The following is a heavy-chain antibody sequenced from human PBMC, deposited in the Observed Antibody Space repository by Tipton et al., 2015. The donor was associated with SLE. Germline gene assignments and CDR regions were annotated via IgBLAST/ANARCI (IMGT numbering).Heavy chain of an antibody. CDR2: IGGSGPYI. Sequence: GSLRLSCAASGFSLSDSYMTWIRQAPGKGLQWVSYIGGSGPYINYADSVKGRFTISRDNAKDSLYLQMNSLRVEDTALYYCARDRGGLVDTGMIEYWGQGTLVTVSS. D-gene: IGHD5-18*01. CDR3: ARDRGGLVDTGMIEY. J-gene: IGHJ4*02. CDR1: GFSLSDSY. V-gene: IGHV3-11*05.